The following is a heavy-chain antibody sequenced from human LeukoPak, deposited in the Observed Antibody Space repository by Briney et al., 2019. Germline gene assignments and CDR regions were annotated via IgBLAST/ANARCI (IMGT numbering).Heavy chain of an antibody. V-gene: IGHV3-30-3*01. CDR1: GFTFSSYA. CDR2: ISYDGSNK. CDR3: ARGPLEWLLLSSAFEI. D-gene: IGHD3-3*01. Sequence: GRSLRLSCAASGFTFSSYAMHWVRQAPGKGLEWVAVISYDGSNKYYADSVKGRFTISRDNSKNTLYLQMNSLRAEDTAVYYCARGPLEWLLLSSAFEIWGQGTMVTVSS. J-gene: IGHJ3*02.